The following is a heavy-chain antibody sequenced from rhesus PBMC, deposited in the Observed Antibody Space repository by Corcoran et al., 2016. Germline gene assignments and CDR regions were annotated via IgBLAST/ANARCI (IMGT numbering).Heavy chain of an antibody. CDR1: GFTLSHYW. D-gene: IGHD6-31*01. CDR2: INSGGRIT. J-gene: IGHJ4*01. CDR3: AKDEGDSSGWAFDY. V-gene: IGHV3S25*01. Sequence: EVQLVESGGGLAKPGGSLRLSCAASGFTLSHYWMNWVRQAPGTGLEWVSGINSGGRITYSADSVKGRFTISRDNSKNTLSLQMDSLRAEDTAVYYCAKDEGDSSGWAFDYWGQGVLVTVSS.